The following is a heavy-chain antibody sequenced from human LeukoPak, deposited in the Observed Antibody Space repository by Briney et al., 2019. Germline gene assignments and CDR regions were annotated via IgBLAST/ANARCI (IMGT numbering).Heavy chain of an antibody. V-gene: IGHV3-7*01. CDR2: IKKTGSET. Sequence: GGSLRLSCAASGFTFSHFWMSWVRRAPGKGLEWVAYIKKTGSETYYVDSVKGRFTITRDNTRNSLYLQMNSLRAEDTAVYYCARRLGARATPYCTNGVCYHNWFDPWGQGTLVTVSS. D-gene: IGHD2-8*01. CDR3: ARRLGARATPYCTNGVCYHNWFDP. CDR1: GFTFSHFW. J-gene: IGHJ5*02.